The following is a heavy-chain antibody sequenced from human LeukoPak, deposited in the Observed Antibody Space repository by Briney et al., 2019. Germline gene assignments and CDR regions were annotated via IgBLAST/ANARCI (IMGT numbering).Heavy chain of an antibody. J-gene: IGHJ3*02. CDR3: ARHKGYCSGSSCYGDAFDI. V-gene: IGHV4-31*03. CDR1: GGSISSGGYY. CDR2: IYYSGST. Sequence: SETLSLTCTVSGGSISSGGYYWSWIRQHPGKGLEWIGYIYYSGSTYYNPSLKSRVTISVDTSKNQFSLKLSSVTAADTAVYYCARHKGYCSGSSCYGDAFDIWGQGTMVTVSS. D-gene: IGHD2-15*01.